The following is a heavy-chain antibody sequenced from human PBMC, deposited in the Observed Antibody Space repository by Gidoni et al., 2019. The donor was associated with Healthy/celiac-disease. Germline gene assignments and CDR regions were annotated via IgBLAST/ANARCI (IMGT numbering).Heavy chain of an antibody. CDR3: ARVGIAASSARQNLDY. J-gene: IGHJ4*02. Sequence: QVQLVQSGAEVKKPGASVKVSCKASGSTFTSYYMHWVRQAPGQGLEWMGIINPSGGSTSYAQKFQGRVTMTRDTSTSTVYMELSSLRSEDTAVYYCARVGIAASSARQNLDYWGQGTLVTVSS. CDR2: INPSGGST. V-gene: IGHV1-46*01. D-gene: IGHD6-25*01. CDR1: GSTFTSYY.